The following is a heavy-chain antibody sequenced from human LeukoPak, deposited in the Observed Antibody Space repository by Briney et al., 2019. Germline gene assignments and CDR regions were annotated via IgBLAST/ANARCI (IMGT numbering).Heavy chain of an antibody. Sequence: GGSLRLSCAASGFSFSGYNMDLARQAPGKGLEWVSYISSSGTTVYYADSVKGRFTISRDNAKNSLYLQMNSLRDEDTAVYYCVMVRGVSFDYWGQGTLSPSPQ. CDR1: GFSFSGYN. CDR3: VMVRGVSFDY. V-gene: IGHV3-48*02. D-gene: IGHD3-10*01. J-gene: IGHJ4*02. CDR2: ISSSGTTV.